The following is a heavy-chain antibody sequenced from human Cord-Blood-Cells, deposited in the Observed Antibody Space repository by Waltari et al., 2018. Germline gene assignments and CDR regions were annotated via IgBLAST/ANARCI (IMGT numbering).Heavy chain of an antibody. CDR1: GFTVSSNY. J-gene: IGHJ4*02. CDR3: ARDYYDSSGYYYDY. Sequence: EVQLVESGGGLIQPGGSLRLSCAASGFTVSSNYMSWVRQAPGKGLEWVSVIYSGGSTYYPDSVKGRFTISRDNSKNTLYLQMNSLSAEDTALYYCARDYYDSSGYYYDYWGQGTLVTVSS. V-gene: IGHV3-53*01. D-gene: IGHD3-22*01. CDR2: IYSGGST.